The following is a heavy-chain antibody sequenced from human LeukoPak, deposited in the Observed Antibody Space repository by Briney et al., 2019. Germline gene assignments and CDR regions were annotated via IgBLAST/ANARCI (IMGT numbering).Heavy chain of an antibody. CDR3: ARHDLMVYVGGWFDP. CDR1: GGSISSYY. V-gene: IGHV4-59*08. CDR2: IYYSGST. Sequence: SSETLSLICTVSGGSISSYYWSWIRQPPGKGLEWIGYIYYSGSTNYNPSLKSRVTISVDTSKNQFSLKLSSVTAADTAVYYCARHDLMVYVGGWFDPWGQGTLVTVSS. D-gene: IGHD2-8*02. J-gene: IGHJ5*02.